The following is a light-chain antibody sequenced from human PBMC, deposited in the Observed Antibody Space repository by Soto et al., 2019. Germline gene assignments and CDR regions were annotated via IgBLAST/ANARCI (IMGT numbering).Light chain of an antibody. CDR1: QSISSW. V-gene: IGKV1-5*01. Sequence: DIQMTQSPSTLSASVGDRVTITCRASQSISSWLAWYQQKPGKAPQLLIYDASSLESGVPSRFSGSGSGTEFTLTISSLQPDDFATYYCQQSRTFGQGTKVEIK. J-gene: IGKJ1*01. CDR2: DAS. CDR3: QQSRT.